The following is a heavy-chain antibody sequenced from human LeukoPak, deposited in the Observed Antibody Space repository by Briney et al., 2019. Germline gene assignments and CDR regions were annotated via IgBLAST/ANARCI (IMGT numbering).Heavy chain of an antibody. CDR3: TRDLMDYDVSTGLHHYYMDV. V-gene: IGHV3-30*03. CDR1: GFTFSSYG. J-gene: IGHJ6*02. CDR2: ISYDESNK. Sequence: PGGSLRLSCAASGFTFSSYGMYWVRQAPGKGLEWVAVISYDESNKNYPDSVKGRFTISRGNSKNTVDLQMNSLRLEDTAVYYCTRDLMDYDVSTGLHHYYMDVWGQGTTVTVSS. D-gene: IGHD3-9*01.